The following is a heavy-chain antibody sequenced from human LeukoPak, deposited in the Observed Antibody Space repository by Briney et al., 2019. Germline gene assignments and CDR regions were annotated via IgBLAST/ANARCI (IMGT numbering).Heavy chain of an antibody. CDR3: ARGTAAAGHTSASFDP. CDR2: INTNTGNP. J-gene: IGHJ5*02. V-gene: IGHV7-4-1*02. Sequence: ASVKVSCKASGYTFTSYAMNWVRQAPGQGLEWMGWINTNTGNPTYAQGFTGRFVFSLDTSVSTAYLQISSLKAEDTAVYYCARGTAAAGHTSASFDPWGQGTLVTVSS. D-gene: IGHD6-13*01. CDR1: GYTFTSYA.